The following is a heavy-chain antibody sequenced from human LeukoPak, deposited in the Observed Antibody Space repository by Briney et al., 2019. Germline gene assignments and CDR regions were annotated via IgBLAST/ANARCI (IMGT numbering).Heavy chain of an antibody. Sequence: SETLSLTCAVYGGSFSGYYWSWIRQPPGKGLEWIGEINHSGSTNYNPSLKSRVTISVDTSENKFSLKLSSVTAADTAVYYCARWGYCSGGSCYYSYFYYYGMDVWGQATTVTVSS. J-gene: IGHJ6*02. CDR3: ARWGYCSGGSCYYSYFYYYGMDV. D-gene: IGHD2-15*01. V-gene: IGHV4-34*01. CDR1: GGSFSGYY. CDR2: INHSGST.